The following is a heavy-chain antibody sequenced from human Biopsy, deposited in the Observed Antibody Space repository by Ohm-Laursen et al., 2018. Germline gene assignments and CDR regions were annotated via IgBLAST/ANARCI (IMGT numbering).Heavy chain of an antibody. Sequence: GSSVKVSCKASGGTFSNYAISWVRQAPGEGLEWMGGIIAVSGLVGYAPKFQGRVSITADKSTTTAYMELSNLKSEDTAVYYCATPFQYYDSWGGYPPFDHWGQGTLVTVSS. J-gene: IGHJ4*02. V-gene: IGHV1-69*17. CDR2: IIAVSGLV. CDR1: GGTFSNYA. CDR3: ATPFQYYDSWGGYPPFDH. D-gene: IGHD3-3*01.